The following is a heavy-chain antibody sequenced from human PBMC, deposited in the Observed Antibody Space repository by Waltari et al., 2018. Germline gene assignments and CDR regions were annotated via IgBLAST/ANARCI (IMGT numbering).Heavy chain of an antibody. CDR3: ARGRIAARPFWAHSPGFDY. J-gene: IGHJ4*02. V-gene: IGHV5-51*01. D-gene: IGHD6-6*01. CDR1: GYSFTSYW. CDR2: IYPGDSDT. Sequence: EVQLVQSGAEVKKPGESLKISCKGSGYSFTSYWIGWVRQMPGKGLEWVGIIYPGDSDTRYSPSFQGKVTISADKSISTAYLQWSSLKASDTAMYYCARGRIAARPFWAHSPGFDYWGQGTLVTVSS.